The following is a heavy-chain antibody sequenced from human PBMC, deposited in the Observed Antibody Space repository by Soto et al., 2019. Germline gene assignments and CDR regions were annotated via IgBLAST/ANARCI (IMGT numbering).Heavy chain of an antibody. CDR3: ARSGELPLNF. J-gene: IGHJ4*02. CDR1: GYTFTSYV. CDR2: STHTGNT. Sequence: QVQLVQSGPEVKKPGASVKVSCKTSGYTFTSYVINWVRQATGQGLEWMGFSTHTGNTNYAQKFQGRVALTSDSSTSTAHIEVRARRTDDTAVYYCARSGELPLNFWGQGTRVTISS. V-gene: IGHV1-18*01. D-gene: IGHD1-7*01.